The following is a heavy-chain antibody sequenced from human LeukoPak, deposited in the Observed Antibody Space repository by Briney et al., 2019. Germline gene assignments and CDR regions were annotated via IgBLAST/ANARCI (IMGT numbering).Heavy chain of an antibody. CDR3: ARAGAVVDNWFDP. CDR2: MNPNGGNT. D-gene: IGHD2-15*01. CDR1: GYTFTSYD. Sequence: ASVKVSCKASGYTFTSYDINWVRQATGQGLEWMGWMNPNGGNTGYAQKFQGRVTITRNTSISTAYMELSSLRSEDTAVYYCARAGAVVDNWFDPWGQGTLVTVSS. V-gene: IGHV1-8*03. J-gene: IGHJ5*02.